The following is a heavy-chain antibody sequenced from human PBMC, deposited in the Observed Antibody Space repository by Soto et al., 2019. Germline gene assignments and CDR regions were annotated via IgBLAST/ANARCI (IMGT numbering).Heavy chain of an antibody. Sequence: EVQLVESGGGLIQPGGSLRLSCAASGFTVSSNYMSWARQAPGKGLEWVSVLYSDGSTYYADSVKGRFTISRDNSKNALYFQMNSLRAEDTAVYYCARMGTDYSYWIDYWGQGTLVTVSS. CDR3: ARMGTDYSYWIDY. J-gene: IGHJ4*02. V-gene: IGHV3-53*01. D-gene: IGHD2-8*02. CDR2: LYSDGST. CDR1: GFTVSSNY.